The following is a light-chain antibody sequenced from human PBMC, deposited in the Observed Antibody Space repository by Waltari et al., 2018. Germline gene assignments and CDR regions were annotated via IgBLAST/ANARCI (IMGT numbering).Light chain of an antibody. CDR1: QTLSSSY. V-gene: IGKV3-20*01. J-gene: IGKJ1*01. Sequence: EIVLTQLPDTPSLSPGERATLSCRASQTLSSSYLAWYQQKPGQAPRLLIYRTPSSATGIADRFSVSGSGTDFSLTINRLEPEDSAVYYCQQYGSPLWSFGQGTKVEIK. CDR3: QQYGSPLWS. CDR2: RTP.